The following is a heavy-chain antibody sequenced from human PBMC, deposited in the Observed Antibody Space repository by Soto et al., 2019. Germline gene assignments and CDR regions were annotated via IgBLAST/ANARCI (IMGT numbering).Heavy chain of an antibody. D-gene: IGHD2-15*01. CDR1: GESFTAYY. CDR2: INHSGST. Sequence: SETLSLTCAVHGESFTAYYWSWIRQPPGKGLEWIGKINHSGSTNYNPSLKSRVTISVDTSKNQFSLKLTSVTAADTATYYCAREVVGPTNYFDPWGQGTLVTVSS. J-gene: IGHJ5*02. V-gene: IGHV4-34*01. CDR3: AREVVGPTNYFDP.